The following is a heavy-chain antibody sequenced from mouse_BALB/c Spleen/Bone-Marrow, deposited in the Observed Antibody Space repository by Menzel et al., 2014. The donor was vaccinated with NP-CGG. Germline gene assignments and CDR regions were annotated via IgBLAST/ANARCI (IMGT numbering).Heavy chain of an antibody. Sequence: EVHLVESGGGLVKSGGSLKLSCAASGFSFSNYGMSWVRQTPEKRLEWVATISGDGRYTFYSDSVKGRFTISRDNAKNNLYLQLSGLRSEDTALYYCARHAYYDQTEVSFVYWGQGTLVTVSA. D-gene: IGHD2-4*01. V-gene: IGHV5-9-2*01. J-gene: IGHJ3*01. CDR2: ISGDGRYT. CDR3: ARHAYYDQTEVSFVY. CDR1: GFSFSNYG.